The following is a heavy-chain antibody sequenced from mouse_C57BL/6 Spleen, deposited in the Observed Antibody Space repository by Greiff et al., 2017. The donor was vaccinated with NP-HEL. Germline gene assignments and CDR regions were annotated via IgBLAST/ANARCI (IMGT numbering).Heavy chain of an antibody. CDR3: TRDDGYYYFDY. CDR2: ISSGGDYI. V-gene: IGHV5-9-1*02. D-gene: IGHD2-3*01. CDR1: GFTFSSYA. J-gene: IGHJ2*01. Sequence: EVKLEESGEGLVKPGGSLKLSCAASGFTFSSYAMSWVRQTPEKRLEWVAYISSGGDYIYYADTVKGRFTISRDNARNTLYLQMSSLKSEDTAMDYCTRDDGYYYFDYWGQGTTLTVSS.